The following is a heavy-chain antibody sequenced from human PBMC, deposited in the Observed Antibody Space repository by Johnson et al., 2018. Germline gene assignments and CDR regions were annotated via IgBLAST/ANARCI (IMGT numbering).Heavy chain of an antibody. J-gene: IGHJ6*02. CDR2: IWYDGSNK. Sequence: QVQLVESGGGVVQPGRSLRLSCAASGFTFSNYGMHWVRQAPGKGLEWVAVIWYDGSNKYYADSVKGRFTTSRDNSKNTLYLQMNSLRAEDTAVNYCARESLLGTYYYYYGMDVWGQGTMVTVSS. CDR1: GFTFSNYG. V-gene: IGHV3-33*01. CDR3: ARESLLGTYYYYYGMDV. D-gene: IGHD2-15*01.